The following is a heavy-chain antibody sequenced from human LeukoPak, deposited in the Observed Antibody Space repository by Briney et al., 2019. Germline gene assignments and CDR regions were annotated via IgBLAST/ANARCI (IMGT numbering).Heavy chain of an antibody. V-gene: IGHV3-53*01. D-gene: IGHD3-10*01. J-gene: IGHJ4*02. CDR3: ARENGSGSSPPTYYFDH. CDR1: GFTVSSNY. CDR2: IYSGGST. Sequence: GGSLRLSCAASGFTVSSNYMSWVRQAPGKGLEWVSVIYSGGSTYYADSVKGRFTISRDNSKNTLYLQMNSLRAEDTAVYYCARENGSGSSPPTYYFDHWGQGTLVTVSS.